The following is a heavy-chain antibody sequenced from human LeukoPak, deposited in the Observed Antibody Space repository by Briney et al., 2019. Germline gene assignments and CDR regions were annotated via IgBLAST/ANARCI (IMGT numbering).Heavy chain of an antibody. D-gene: IGHD7-27*01. CDR1: GYSFTSYW. CDR2: IYPGDSDT. J-gene: IGHJ6*03. CDR3: ARLLGTNYYYYYMDV. V-gene: IGHV5-51*01. Sequence: PGESLQISCKGSGYSFTSYWIGWVRQMPGKGLEWMGIIYPGDSDTRYSPSFQGQVTISADKSISTAYLQWSSLKASDTAMYYCARLLGTNYYYYYMDVWGKGTTVTISS.